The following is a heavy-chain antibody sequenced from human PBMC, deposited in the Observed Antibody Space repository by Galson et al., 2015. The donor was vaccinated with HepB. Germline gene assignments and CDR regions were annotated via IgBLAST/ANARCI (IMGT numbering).Heavy chain of an antibody. D-gene: IGHD4-17*01. J-gene: IGHJ3*02. Sequence: SLRLSCAASGFTVGNNYMGWLRQAPGKGPEWLSIIYITGTTYYADSVEGRFTISRDNSKNTLYLQMNSLRAEDTAVYYCARDIGGRDYVAFDIWGQGTMVTVSS. CDR3: ARDIGGRDYVAFDI. CDR1: GFTVGNNY. V-gene: IGHV3-53*01. CDR2: IYITGTT.